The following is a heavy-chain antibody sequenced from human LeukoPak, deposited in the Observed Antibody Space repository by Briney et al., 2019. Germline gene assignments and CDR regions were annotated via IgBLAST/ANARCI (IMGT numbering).Heavy chain of an antibody. CDR2: IDSDGSST. Sequence: GGSLRLSCAASGFTFSSYWMHWVRQAPGKGLVWVSRIDSDGSSTSYADSVKGRFTISRDNAKNTLYLQMNSLRAEDTAVYYCARESYYYDSPSYYGMDVWGQGTTVTVSS. V-gene: IGHV3-74*01. J-gene: IGHJ6*02. CDR3: ARESYYYDSPSYYGMDV. D-gene: IGHD3-22*01. CDR1: GFTFSSYW.